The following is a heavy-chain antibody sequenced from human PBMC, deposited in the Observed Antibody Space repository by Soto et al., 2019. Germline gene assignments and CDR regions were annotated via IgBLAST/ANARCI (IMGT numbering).Heavy chain of an antibody. V-gene: IGHV1-18*01. J-gene: IGHJ3*02. CDR2: IGAYNGNT. D-gene: IGHD2-21*02. CDR1: GYTFTSYG. Sequence: ASVKVSCKASGYTFTSYGISWVRQAPGQGLEWMGWIGAYNGNTNYAQKLQGRVTMTTDTSTSTAYMELRSLRSDDTAVYYCARNSPYCGGDCPHDAFDIWGQGTMVTVSS. CDR3: ARNSPYCGGDCPHDAFDI.